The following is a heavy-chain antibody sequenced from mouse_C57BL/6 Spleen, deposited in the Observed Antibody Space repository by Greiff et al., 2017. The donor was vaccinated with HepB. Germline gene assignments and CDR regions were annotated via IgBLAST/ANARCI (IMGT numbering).Heavy chain of an antibody. V-gene: IGHV3-6*01. J-gene: IGHJ2*01. Sequence: VQLKESGPGLVKPSQSLSLTCSVTGYSITSGYYWNWIRQFPGNKLEWMGYISYDGSNNYNPSLKNRISITRDTSKNQFFLKLNSVTTEDTATYYCARDRTTEPLYYFDYWGQGTTHTVSS. CDR1: GYSITSGYY. CDR2: ISYDGSN. D-gene: IGHD1-1*01. CDR3: ARDRTTEPLYYFDY.